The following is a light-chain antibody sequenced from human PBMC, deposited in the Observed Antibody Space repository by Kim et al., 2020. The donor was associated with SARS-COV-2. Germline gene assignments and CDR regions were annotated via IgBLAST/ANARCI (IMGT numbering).Light chain of an antibody. CDR3: QTWGTGIRV. CDR2: LNSDGSH. CDR1: SGHSSYG. J-gene: IGLJ3*02. V-gene: IGLV4-69*01. Sequence: ASVKLTGTLSSGHSSYGSAWHKQQPEKGPRYLMKLNSDGSHSKGDGIPDRFSGSSSGAERYLTISSHQSEDEADYYCQTWGTGIRVFGGGTQLTVL.